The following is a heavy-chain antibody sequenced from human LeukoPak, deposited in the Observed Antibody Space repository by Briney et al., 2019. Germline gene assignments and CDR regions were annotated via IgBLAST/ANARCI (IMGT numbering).Heavy chain of an antibody. CDR3: AREDSGSYSALDY. D-gene: IGHD1-26*01. V-gene: IGHV3-30-3*01. J-gene: IGHJ4*02. CDR2: VSYDGSNK. Sequence: GRSLRLSCAASRVTFSSYAMHWVRQAPGKGLEWVAIVSYDGSNKYYADSVKGRFTISRDNSKNTLYLQMNSLRVEDTAVYYCAREDSGSYSALDYWGQGTLVTVSS. CDR1: RVTFSSYA.